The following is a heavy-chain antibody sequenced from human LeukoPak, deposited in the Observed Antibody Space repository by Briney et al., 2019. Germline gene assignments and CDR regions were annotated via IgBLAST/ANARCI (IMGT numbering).Heavy chain of an antibody. CDR2: ISGSGGNT. CDR3: AKDQGRITIFGVVTEAPYYYYYMDV. Sequence: GGSLRLSCAASGFTFSSYAMSWVRQAPGKGLEWVSAISGSGGNTYYADSVKGRFTISRDNSKNTLYLQMNSLRAEDTAVYYCAKDQGRITIFGVVTEAPYYYYYMDVWGKGTTVTVSS. CDR1: GFTFSSYA. V-gene: IGHV3-23*01. J-gene: IGHJ6*03. D-gene: IGHD3-3*01.